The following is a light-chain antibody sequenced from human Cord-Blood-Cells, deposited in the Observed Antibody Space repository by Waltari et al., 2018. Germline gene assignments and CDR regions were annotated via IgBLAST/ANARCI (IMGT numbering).Light chain of an antibody. J-gene: IGLJ3*02. Sequence: QSALTQPRSVYGSPGQSVTISCTGTSSDVGGYHYVSWYQQHPGKAPKLMIYDVSKRPSGVPYRFSGSKSGNTASLTISGLQAEDEADYYCCSYAGSYTLVFGGGTKLTVL. CDR2: DVS. CDR3: CSYAGSYTLV. CDR1: SSDVGGYHY. V-gene: IGLV2-11*01.